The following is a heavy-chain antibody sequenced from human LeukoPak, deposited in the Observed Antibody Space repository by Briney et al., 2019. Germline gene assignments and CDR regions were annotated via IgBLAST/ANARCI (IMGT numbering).Heavy chain of an antibody. Sequence: GGSLRLSCAASGFTFSNSAMSWVRQAPGKGLEWVSAISGSGGSTYYTDSVKGRFTISRDNSKNTLYLQMNSLRGEDTALYYCAKDRRYSYGYFDYWGQGTLVTVSS. V-gene: IGHV3-23*01. CDR3: AKDRRYSYGYFDY. D-gene: IGHD5-18*01. CDR1: GFTFSNSA. CDR2: ISGSGGST. J-gene: IGHJ4*02.